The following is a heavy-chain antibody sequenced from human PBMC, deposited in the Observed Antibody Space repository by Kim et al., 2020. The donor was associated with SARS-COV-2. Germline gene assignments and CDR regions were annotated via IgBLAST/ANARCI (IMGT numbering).Heavy chain of an antibody. CDR2: INAGNGNT. D-gene: IGHD4-17*01. CDR3: ARVFRRNPTVTTYFDY. Sequence: ASVKVSCKASGYTFTSYAMHWVRQAPGQRLEWMGWINAGNGNTKYSQKFQGRVTITRDTSASTAYMELSSPRSEDTAVYYCARVFRRNPTVTTYFDYWGQGTLVTVSS. J-gene: IGHJ4*02. V-gene: IGHV1-3*01. CDR1: GYTFTSYA.